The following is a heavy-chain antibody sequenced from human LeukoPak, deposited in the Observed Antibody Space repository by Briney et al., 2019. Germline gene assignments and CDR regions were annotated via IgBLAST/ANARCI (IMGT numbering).Heavy chain of an antibody. CDR3: PPVGY. J-gene: IGHJ4*02. CDR1: GFTFSNYW. D-gene: IGHD1-26*01. Sequence: GGSLRLSCAASGFTFSNYWMHWVRQVPGKGLVWVSRINSDGSITTYADSVKGRFTSARDNAKKKLYLQMTSLRAEDTAVYYCPPVGYWGQGTLVTVSS. V-gene: IGHV3-74*01. CDR2: INSDGSIT.